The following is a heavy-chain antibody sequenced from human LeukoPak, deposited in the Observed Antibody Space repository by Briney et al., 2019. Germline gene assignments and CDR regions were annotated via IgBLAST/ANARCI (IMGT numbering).Heavy chain of an antibody. D-gene: IGHD4-17*01. V-gene: IGHV4-59*11. CDR3: ARDLVTVTKGFDI. J-gene: IGHJ3*02. CDR1: DDSFSSHY. Sequence: SETLSLTCAVSDDSFSSHYWTWIRQPPGKGLEWIGYISYIGSTNYNPSLKSRATISIDTSKNQFSLKLTSVTAADTAVYYCARDLVTVTKGFDIWGQGTMVSVSS. CDR2: ISYIGST.